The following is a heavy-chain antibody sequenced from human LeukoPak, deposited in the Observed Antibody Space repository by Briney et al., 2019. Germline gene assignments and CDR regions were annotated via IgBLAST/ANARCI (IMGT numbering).Heavy chain of an antibody. Sequence: PGGSLRLSCAASGFRFDDYSMNWVRHVPGKGLEWVAGISGSGGGTTYADSVKGRFTVSRDNAKNTLYLQMNSLRAEDTAIYYCARGGGWDTICRVVQYMDVWGKGTTVTVSS. V-gene: IGHV3-20*04. CDR2: ISGSGGGT. CDR3: ARGGGWDTICRVVQYMDV. CDR1: GFRFDDYS. D-gene: IGHD3-3*01. J-gene: IGHJ6*03.